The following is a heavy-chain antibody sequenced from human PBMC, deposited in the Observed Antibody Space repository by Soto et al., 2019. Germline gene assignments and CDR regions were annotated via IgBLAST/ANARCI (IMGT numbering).Heavy chain of an antibody. CDR3: ARESHYDFWSGYKGSNLAVYYYGMDL. CDR1: GGSISSGGYY. J-gene: IGHJ6*02. V-gene: IGHV4-31*03. CDR2: IYYSGST. Sequence: LSLTCTVSGGSISSGGYYWSWIRQHPGKGLEWIGYIYYSGSTYYNPSLKSRVTISVDASKNQFSLKLSSVTAADTAVYYCARESHYDFWSGYKGSNLAVYYYGMDLWGQWTTFTAS. D-gene: IGHD3-3*01.